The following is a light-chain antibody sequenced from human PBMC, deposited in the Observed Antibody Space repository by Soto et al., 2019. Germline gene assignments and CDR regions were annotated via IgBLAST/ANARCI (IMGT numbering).Light chain of an antibody. Sequence: VLAQPASVSGSPGQSITISCTGTSSDVGSYNLVSWYQQHPGKAPKLMIYEGSKRPSGVSNRFSGSKSGNTASLTISGLQAEDEADYYCCSYAGSSTFYVFGTGTRSPS. CDR3: CSYAGSSTFYV. CDR2: EGS. V-gene: IGLV2-23*03. CDR1: SSDVGSYNL. J-gene: IGLJ1*01.